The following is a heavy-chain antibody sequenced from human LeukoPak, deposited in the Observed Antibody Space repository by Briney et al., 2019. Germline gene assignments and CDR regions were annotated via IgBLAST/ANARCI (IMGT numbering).Heavy chain of an antibody. Sequence: GASVKVSCKAARYTFTSYDINWVRQAPGQGLEWMGWMNPDSGNTGRAQKFQGRVTMTRNTSINTAYMELGGLTSDDTAIYFCTRGSHRGYCTTSDCYTVDFWGQGTLVSVSS. CDR1: RYTFTSYD. CDR3: TRGSHRGYCTTSDCYTVDF. CDR2: MNPDSGNT. D-gene: IGHD2-8*01. V-gene: IGHV1-8*01. J-gene: IGHJ4*02.